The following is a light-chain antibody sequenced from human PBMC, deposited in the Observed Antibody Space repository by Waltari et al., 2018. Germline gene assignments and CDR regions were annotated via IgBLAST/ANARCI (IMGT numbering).Light chain of an antibody. Sequence: QSALTQPASVSGSPGQSITISCSGTDSDVGAYDFVSWYQQHPGKAPHLIIYEVSNRPSGISNRFSASKSGNTSSLTISWLQAEDEADYYGSSYTTSSAPGVFGTGTRVTVL. CDR3: SSYTTSSAPGV. CDR1: DSDVGAYDF. J-gene: IGLJ1*01. V-gene: IGLV2-14*01. CDR2: EVS.